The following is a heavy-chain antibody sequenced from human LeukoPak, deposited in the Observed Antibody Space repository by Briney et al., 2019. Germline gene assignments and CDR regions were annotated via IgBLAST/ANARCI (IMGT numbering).Heavy chain of an antibody. D-gene: IGHD2-15*01. CDR2: ISSSSSTI. J-gene: IGHJ6*02. Sequence: GGSLRLSCAASGFTFSSYSMNWVRQAPGKGLEWVSYISSSSSTIYYADSVKGRFTISRDNAKNSLYLQMNSLRDEDTAVYYCARDGGPCSGGSCYPPYYYGMDVWGQGNTVTVSS. CDR3: ARDGGPCSGGSCYPPYYYGMDV. CDR1: GFTFSSYS. V-gene: IGHV3-48*02.